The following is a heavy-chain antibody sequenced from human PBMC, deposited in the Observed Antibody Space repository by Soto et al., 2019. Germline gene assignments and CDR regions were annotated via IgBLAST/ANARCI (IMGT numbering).Heavy chain of an antibody. CDR1: HESRGDYS. V-gene: IGHV4-34*01. CDR3: ARTLTSVCYLPFDY. CDR2: INHSGST. Sequence: PSRNPDISGAVYHESRGDYSSRCVRQPPGKGLEWSGEINHSGSTNYNPSLKSRVAISVDTSRNQCYLRLSAVTSADTAMYYCARTLTSVCYLPFDYWLQGSVVT. J-gene: IGHJ4*02. D-gene: IGHD3-16*02.